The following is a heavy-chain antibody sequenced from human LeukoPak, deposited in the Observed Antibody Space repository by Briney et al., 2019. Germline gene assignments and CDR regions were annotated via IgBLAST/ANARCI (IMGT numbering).Heavy chain of an antibody. Sequence: GGSLRLSCAASGFTFSSYGMHWVRQAPGKGLEWVAVISYDGSNKYYADSVKGRFTISRDNSKNTLYLQLYSLRGEDTAMYYCARDPLYWGQGALVTVSS. CDR3: ARDPLY. J-gene: IGHJ4*02. V-gene: IGHV3-30*03. CDR2: ISYDGSNK. CDR1: GFTFSSYG.